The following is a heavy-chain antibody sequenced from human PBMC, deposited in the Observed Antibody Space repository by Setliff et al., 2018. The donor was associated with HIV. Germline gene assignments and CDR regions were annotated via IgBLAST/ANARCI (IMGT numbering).Heavy chain of an antibody. CDR2: IYPGDSDT. CDR1: GYSFTSYW. CDR3: ARRRNDYYDSSGYHYGDAFDI. V-gene: IGHV5-51*01. Sequence: GESLTISCKGSGYSFTSYWIGWVRQMPGKGPEWMGIIYPGDSDTRYSPSFQGQVTISADKSISTAYLQWSSLKASDTAMYYCARRRNDYYDSSGYHYGDAFDIWGQGTMVTVSS. J-gene: IGHJ3*02. D-gene: IGHD3-22*01.